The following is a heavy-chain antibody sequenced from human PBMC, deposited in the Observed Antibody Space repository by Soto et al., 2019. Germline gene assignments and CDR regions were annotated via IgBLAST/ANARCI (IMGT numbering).Heavy chain of an antibody. Sequence: ASVKVSCKASGYTFTSYGISWVRQAPGQGLEWMGWISAYNGNTNYAQKLQGRVTMTTDTSTSTAYMELRSLRSDDTAVYYCARDGITAVPADTLNPLFSYYYGMDVWGQGTTVTVSS. J-gene: IGHJ6*02. V-gene: IGHV1-18*04. D-gene: IGHD2-2*01. CDR1: GYTFTSYG. CDR3: ARDGITAVPADTLNPLFSYYYGMDV. CDR2: ISAYNGNT.